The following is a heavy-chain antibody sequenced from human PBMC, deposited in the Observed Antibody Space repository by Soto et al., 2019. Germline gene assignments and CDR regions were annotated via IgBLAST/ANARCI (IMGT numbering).Heavy chain of an antibody. D-gene: IGHD2-15*01. J-gene: IGHJ4*02. V-gene: IGHV4-39*01. CDR3: ERRSCDDLCWRYLDD. CDR1: SDSIRSSNYY. CDR2: ISSSGIT. Sequence: SETLSLTCSVSSDSIRSSNYYWGWIRQPPGKGLEWSASISSSGITYYNPSFKSRVTMSFDTSENRLTLNLRSVTAADTGVYYCERRSCDDLCWRYLDDWSQGNLVTVSS.